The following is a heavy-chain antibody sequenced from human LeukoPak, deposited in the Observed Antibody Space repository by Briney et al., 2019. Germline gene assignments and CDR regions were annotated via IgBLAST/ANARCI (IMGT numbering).Heavy chain of an antibody. CDR2: ISGSGGST. V-gene: IGHV3-23*01. Sequence: GGSLRLSCAASRFTFSSYAMSWVRQAPGKGLEWVSAISGSGGSTYYADSVKGRFTISRDNAKNSLFLQMNSLRAEDTAVYSCARRTDYLAFDYWGQGTLVTVSS. D-gene: IGHD4-11*01. J-gene: IGHJ4*02. CDR3: ARRTDYLAFDY. CDR1: RFTFSSYA.